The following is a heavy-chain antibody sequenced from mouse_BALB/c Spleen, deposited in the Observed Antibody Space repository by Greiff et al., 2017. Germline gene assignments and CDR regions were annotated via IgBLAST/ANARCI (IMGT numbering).Heavy chain of an antibody. J-gene: IGHJ2*01. V-gene: IGHV5-12-2*01. CDR1: GFTFSSYT. Sequence: EVKVVESGGGLVQPGGSLKLSCAASGFTFSSYTMSWVRQTPEKRLEWVAYISNGGGSTYYPDTVKGRFTISRDNAKNTLYLQMSSLKSEDTAMYYCARRGWNFDYWGQGTTLTVSS. CDR2: ISNGGGST. CDR3: ARRGWNFDY.